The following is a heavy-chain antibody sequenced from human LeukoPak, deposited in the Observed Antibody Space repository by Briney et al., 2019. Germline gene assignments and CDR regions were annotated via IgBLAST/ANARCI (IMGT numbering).Heavy chain of an antibody. CDR3: ASFSDYGVFDY. V-gene: IGHV4-4*02. D-gene: IGHD4-17*01. J-gene: IGHJ4*02. Sequence: PSETLSLTFAVSGGSISSSNWWSWVRQPPWKGLEWIGEIYHSGSTNYNPSLKSRVTISVDKSKNQFSLKLSSVTAADTAVYYCASFSDYGVFDYWGQGTLVTVSS. CDR1: GGSISSSNW. CDR2: IYHSGST.